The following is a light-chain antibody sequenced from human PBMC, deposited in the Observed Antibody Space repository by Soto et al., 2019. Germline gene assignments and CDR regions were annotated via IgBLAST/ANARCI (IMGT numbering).Light chain of an antibody. Sequence: DIQMTQSPSSLSASVGDRVTITCRASQNIGVYLNWYQKKPGKAPKLLIHAASSLHSGVPSTFSGSGSGTDFALTISSLQPEDFATYYWHQTAANPWRFXQGTKVDIK. J-gene: IGKJ1*01. V-gene: IGKV1-39*01. CDR3: HQTAANPWR. CDR2: AAS. CDR1: QNIGVY.